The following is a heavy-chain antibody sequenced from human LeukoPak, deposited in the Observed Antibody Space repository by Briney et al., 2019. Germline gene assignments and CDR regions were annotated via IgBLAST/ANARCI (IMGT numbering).Heavy chain of an antibody. V-gene: IGHV4-39*01. D-gene: IGHD6-19*01. CDR1: GGSISSSSYY. J-gene: IGHJ1*01. CDR2: IYYSGST. CDR3: ASRGKVAVYEH. Sequence: SSETLSLTCTVSGGSISSSSYYWGWIRQPPGKGLEWIGSIYYSGSTYYNPSLKSRVTISVDTSKNQFSLKLSSVTAADTAVYYCASRGKVAVYEHWGQGTLVTVSS.